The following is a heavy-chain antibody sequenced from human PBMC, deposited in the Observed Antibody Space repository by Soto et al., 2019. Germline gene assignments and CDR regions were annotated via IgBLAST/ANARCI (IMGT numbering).Heavy chain of an antibody. Sequence: QVQLVQSGAEVKKPGASVKVSCKASGYTFTSYDINWVRQATGQGLEWMGWMNPNSGNTGYAQKFQGRVTMTRNTSISTAYMELSSLTSEDTAVYYCARGIDCTNGVCYPTSDYWGQGTMVTVSS. CDR2: MNPNSGNT. V-gene: IGHV1-8*01. CDR3: ARGIDCTNGVCYPTSDY. D-gene: IGHD2-8*01. J-gene: IGHJ4*02. CDR1: GYTFTSYD.